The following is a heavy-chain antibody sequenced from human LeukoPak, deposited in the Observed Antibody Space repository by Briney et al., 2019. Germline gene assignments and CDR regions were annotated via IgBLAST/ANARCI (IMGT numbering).Heavy chain of an antibody. V-gene: IGHV4-39*01. Sequence: PSETLSLTCTVSGGSISSSSYYWGWIRQPPGKGLEWIGSIYYSGSTYYNPSLKSRVTISVDTSKNQFSLKLSSVTAADTAVYYCARHPSGAFQWSPIYYFDHWGQGTLVTVSS. CDR1: GGSISSSSYY. D-gene: IGHD2-15*01. CDR2: IYYSGST. J-gene: IGHJ4*02. CDR3: ARHPSGAFQWSPIYYFDH.